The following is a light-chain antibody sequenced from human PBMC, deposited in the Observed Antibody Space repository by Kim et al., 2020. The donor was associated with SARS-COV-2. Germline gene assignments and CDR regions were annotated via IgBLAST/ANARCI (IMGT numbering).Light chain of an antibody. CDR2: DTS. CDR3: QQRANWL. J-gene: IGKJ2*01. V-gene: IGKV3-11*01. Sequence: TLSLYPGERATLSCRASQTVRTSFAWYQQKPGQAPRLLIYDTSNRATGIPAKFSGSGSGTDFTLTISSLEPADSAVYYCQQRANWLFGQGTKLEI. CDR1: QTVRTS.